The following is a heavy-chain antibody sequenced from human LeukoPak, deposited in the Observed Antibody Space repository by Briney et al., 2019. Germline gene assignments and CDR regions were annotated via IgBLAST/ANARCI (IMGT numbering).Heavy chain of an antibody. CDR3: AREGSAKVGFDY. D-gene: IGHD4-23*01. CDR2: IYSGGNT. V-gene: IGHV3-53*01. CDR1: GFTVSTNY. Sequence: GGSLRLSCAASGFTVSTNYMSWVRQAPGKGLQWVSVIYSGGNTYYADSVKGRFTISRDNSKNTLYLQMNSLRAEDTAVYYCAREGSAKVGFDYWGQGTLVTVSS. J-gene: IGHJ4*02.